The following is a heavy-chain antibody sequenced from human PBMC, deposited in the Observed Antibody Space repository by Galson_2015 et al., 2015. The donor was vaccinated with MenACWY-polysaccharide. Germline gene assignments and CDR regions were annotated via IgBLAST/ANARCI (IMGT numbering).Heavy chain of an antibody. Sequence: PALVKPTQTLTLTCTVSGFSLRTPGVGVGWIRQPPGKALEWLALIFWDENKGYKPSMRSRLTVTKDTSKNQVVLTLTNVDPDDTATYYCAHRMGGAAACDFWGQGAQVSVSS. CDR1: GFSLRTPGVG. D-gene: IGHD6-25*01. CDR3: AHRMGGAAACDF. CDR2: IFWDENK. V-gene: IGHV2-5*02. J-gene: IGHJ4*02.